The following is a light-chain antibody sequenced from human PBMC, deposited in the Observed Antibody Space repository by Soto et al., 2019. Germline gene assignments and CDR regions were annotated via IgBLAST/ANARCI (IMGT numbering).Light chain of an antibody. CDR3: CSYAGSHTLGVV. J-gene: IGLJ2*01. CDR1: MRDVGAYNL. Sequence: QSALTQPASVSGSAGQSITISCSGTMRDVGAYNLVSWYQQHPGTAPKLIIYEVRNRPSGISSRFSGSRSGNTASLTVSGLQAEDEADYYCCSYAGSHTLGVVFGGGTKVTVL. CDR2: EVR. V-gene: IGLV2-23*02.